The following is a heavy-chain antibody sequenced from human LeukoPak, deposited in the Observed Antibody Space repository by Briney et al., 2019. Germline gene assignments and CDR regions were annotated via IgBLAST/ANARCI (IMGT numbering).Heavy chain of an antibody. CDR3: ARQDCSGGSCLYGVDV. CDR1: GYSFTSYW. J-gene: IGHJ4*02. Sequence: GESLKISCKGSGYSFTSYWISWVRQMPGKGLEWMGKIDPSDSYTNYSPSFQGHVTIPADKSISTAYLQWSSLKASDTAMYYCARQDCSGGSCLYGVDVWGQGTLVTVSS. V-gene: IGHV5-10-1*01. D-gene: IGHD2-15*01. CDR2: IDPSDSYT.